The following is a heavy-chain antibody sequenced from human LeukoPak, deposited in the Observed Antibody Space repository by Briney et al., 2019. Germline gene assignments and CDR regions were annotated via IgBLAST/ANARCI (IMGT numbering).Heavy chain of an antibody. V-gene: IGHV1-24*01. D-gene: IGHD6-13*01. Sequence: ASVKVSCKVSGYTLTELSMHWVRQAPGKGLEWMGGFDPEDGETIYAQKFQGRVTMTEDTSTDTAYMELSSLRSEDTAVYYCATGTKSGSWYPTTTFDYWGQGTLVTVSS. J-gene: IGHJ4*02. CDR2: FDPEDGET. CDR1: GYTLTELS. CDR3: ATGTKSGSWYPTTTFDY.